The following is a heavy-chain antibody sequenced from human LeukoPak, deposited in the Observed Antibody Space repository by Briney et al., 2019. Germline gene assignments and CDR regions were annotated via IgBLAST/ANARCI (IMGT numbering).Heavy chain of an antibody. D-gene: IGHD2-2*02. CDR3: ATCSSSSCYTGRSFGYYSYYYMDV. CDR1: GGTFSRYA. Sequence: ASVKVSCKASGGTFSRYAISWVRQAPGQGLEWMGGIIPIFGTANYAQKFQGRVTITTDEYTSTAYMELSSLRSEDTAVYYCATCSSSSCYTGRSFGYYSYYYMDVWGKGTTVTVSS. V-gene: IGHV1-69*05. CDR2: IIPIFGTA. J-gene: IGHJ6*03.